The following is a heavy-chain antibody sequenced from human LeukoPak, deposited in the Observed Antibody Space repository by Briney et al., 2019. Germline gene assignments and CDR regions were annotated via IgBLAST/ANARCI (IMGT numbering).Heavy chain of an antibody. J-gene: IGHJ4*02. V-gene: IGHV3-11*01. D-gene: IGHD7-27*01. Sequence: PGGSLRLSCAASGFTFSSYAMSWIRQAPGKGLEWVSYISSSGSTIYYADSVKGRFTISRDNAKNSLYLQMNSLRAEDTAVYYCARAPKLGSFDYWGQGTLVTVSS. CDR3: ARAPKLGSFDY. CDR2: ISSSGSTI. CDR1: GFTFSSYA.